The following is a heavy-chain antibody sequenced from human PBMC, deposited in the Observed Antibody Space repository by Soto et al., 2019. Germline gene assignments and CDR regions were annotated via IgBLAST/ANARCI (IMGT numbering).Heavy chain of an antibody. CDR2: IGSSGGTI. V-gene: IGHV3-48*02. CDR3: AKVSLGATTITDYYYYGMDV. CDR1: GFTFSSYA. Sequence: PGGSLRLSCAASGFTFSSYAMRWVRQAPGKGLEWVSYIGSSGGTIYYAESVKGRFTVSRDNAKNSLYLQMNSLRDEDTAVYYCAKVSLGATTITDYYYYGMDVWGQGTTVTVSS. J-gene: IGHJ6*02. D-gene: IGHD1-26*01.